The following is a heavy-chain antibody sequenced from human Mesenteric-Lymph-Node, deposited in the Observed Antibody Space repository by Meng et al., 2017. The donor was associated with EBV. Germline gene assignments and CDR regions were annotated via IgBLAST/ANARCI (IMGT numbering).Heavy chain of an antibody. CDR3: ARTYRSGWYFFDF. CDR2: INAGNDNT. CDR1: GYTFTDYA. V-gene: IGHV1-3*01. Sequence: QVLLVRSGAEVKKPGASLRFSCQASGYTFTDYAIHWVRQAPGQRLEWMGWINAGNDNTMYSQKFQGRVTITRDRSASTAYLDLSGLRSEDTAVYYCARTYRSGWYFFDFWGQGTLVTVSS. J-gene: IGHJ4*01. D-gene: IGHD6-19*01.